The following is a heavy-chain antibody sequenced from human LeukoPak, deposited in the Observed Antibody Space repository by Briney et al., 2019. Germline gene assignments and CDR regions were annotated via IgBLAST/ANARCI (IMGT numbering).Heavy chain of an antibody. J-gene: IGHJ3*02. CDR1: GGSISSGSYY. CDR3: ARPRSGWTGAFDI. CDR2: IYTSGST. Sequence: PSETLSLTCTVSGGSISSGSYYWSWIRQPAGKGLEWIGRIYTSGSTNYNPSLKSRVTISVDTSKNQFSLKLSSVTAADTAVYYCARPRSGWTGAFDIWGQGTMVTVSS. D-gene: IGHD6-19*01. V-gene: IGHV4-61*02.